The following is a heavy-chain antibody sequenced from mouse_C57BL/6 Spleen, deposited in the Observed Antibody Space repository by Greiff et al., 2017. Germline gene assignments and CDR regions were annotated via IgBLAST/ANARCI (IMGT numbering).Heavy chain of an antibody. V-gene: IGHV1-7*01. J-gene: IGHJ2*01. Sequence: QVQLKESGAELAKPGASVKLSCKASGYTFTSYWMHWVKQRPGQGLEWIGYINPSSGYTKYNQKFKDKDTLTADKSSSTAYMQLSSLTYEDSAVYYCATTLDSSGFDYWGQGTTLTVSS. CDR2: INPSSGYT. CDR3: ATTLDSSGFDY. D-gene: IGHD3-2*02. CDR1: GYTFTSYW.